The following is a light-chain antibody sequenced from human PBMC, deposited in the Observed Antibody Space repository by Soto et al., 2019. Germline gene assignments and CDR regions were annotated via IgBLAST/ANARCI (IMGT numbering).Light chain of an antibody. CDR2: WAS. CDR3: QQFYGTPFT. V-gene: IGKV4-1*01. J-gene: IGKJ3*01. CDR1: QSVLYSSNNRNY. Sequence: DIVMTQSPDSLAVSLGERVTINCKSSQSVLYSSNNRNYFAWYQQKPGQPPKPLIYWASTRESGVPDRFSGSGSGTDFTLPISGLQAEDVAVYYCQQFYGTPFTFGPGTKVDLK.